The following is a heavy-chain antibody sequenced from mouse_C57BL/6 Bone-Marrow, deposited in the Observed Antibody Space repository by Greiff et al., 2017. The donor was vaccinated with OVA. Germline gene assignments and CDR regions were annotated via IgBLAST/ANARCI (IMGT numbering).Heavy chain of an antibody. CDR2: ISGGGGNT. CDR3: ARHGGYGSSYVVYAMDY. CDR1: GFTFSSYT. V-gene: IGHV5-9*01. Sequence: DVMLVESGGGLVKPGGSLKLSCAASGFTFSSYTMSWVRQTPEKRLEWVATISGGGGNTYYPDSVKGRFTISRDNAKNTLYLQMSSLRSEDTALYYCARHGGYGSSYVVYAMDYWGQGTSVTVSS. J-gene: IGHJ4*01. D-gene: IGHD1-1*01.